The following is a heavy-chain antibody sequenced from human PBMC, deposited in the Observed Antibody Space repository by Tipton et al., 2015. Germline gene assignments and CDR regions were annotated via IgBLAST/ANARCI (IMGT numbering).Heavy chain of an antibody. CDR1: AYSISSDYY. CDR2: IYYSGST. V-gene: IGHV4-38-2*01. CDR3: ARGHYVSRMDV. J-gene: IGHJ6*02. D-gene: IGHD3-10*01. Sequence: GLVKPSETLSLTCAVSAYSISSDYYWGWIRQSPGKGLEWIGNIYYSGSTYYNPSLKSRVTISLDTSKNQFSLKLSSVTAADTAVYYCARGHYVSRMDVWGQGTTVTVSS.